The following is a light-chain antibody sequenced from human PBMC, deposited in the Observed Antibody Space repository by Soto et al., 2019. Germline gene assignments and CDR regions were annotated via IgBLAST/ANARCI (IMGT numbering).Light chain of an antibody. CDR3: QQYDNSIT. CDR1: QSVSSNN. J-gene: IGKJ5*01. CDR2: GAS. V-gene: IGKV3-20*01. Sequence: EIVLTQSPGTLSLSPGETATLSCRASQSVSSNNLAWYHQKPGQTPSLLIYGASTRATGIPDGFSGSGSGTDFTLTISRLEPEDFTVYYCQQYDNSITFGQGTRLEIE.